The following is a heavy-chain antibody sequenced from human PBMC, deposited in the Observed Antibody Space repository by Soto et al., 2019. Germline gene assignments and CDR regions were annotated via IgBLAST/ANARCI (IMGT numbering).Heavy chain of an antibody. CDR2: INHSGST. J-gene: IGHJ6*02. V-gene: IGHV4-34*01. Sequence: QVQLQQWGAGLLKPSETLSLTCAVYGGSFSGYYWSWIRQPPGKGLEWIGEINHSGSTNYNPSLKSRVTISVDTSKNQFSLKLSSVTAADTAVYYCARGGLITIFGVALRMDVWGQGTTVTVSS. CDR1: GGSFSGYY. CDR3: ARGGLITIFGVALRMDV. D-gene: IGHD3-3*01.